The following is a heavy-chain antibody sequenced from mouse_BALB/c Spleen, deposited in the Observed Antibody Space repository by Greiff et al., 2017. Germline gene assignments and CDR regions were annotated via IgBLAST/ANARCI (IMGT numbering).Heavy chain of an antibody. Sequence: VQLKESGPGLVKPSQSLSLTCSVTGYSITSGYYWNWIRQFPGNKLEWMGYISYDGSNNYNPSLKNRISITRDTSKNQFFLKLNSVTTEDTATYYCARPPITTVVRYWYFDVWGAGTTVTVSS. V-gene: IGHV3-6*02. CDR3: ARPPITTVVRYWYFDV. CDR2: ISYDGSN. D-gene: IGHD1-1*01. J-gene: IGHJ1*01. CDR1: GYSITSGYY.